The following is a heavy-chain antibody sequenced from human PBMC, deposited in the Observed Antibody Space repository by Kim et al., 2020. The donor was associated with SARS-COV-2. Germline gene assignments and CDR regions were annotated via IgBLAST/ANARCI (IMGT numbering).Heavy chain of an antibody. V-gene: IGHV3-21*01. J-gene: IGHJ6*02. CDR3: ARSIWQQLSDYYYYYGMDV. Sequence: GGSLRLSCAASGFTFSSYSMNWVRQAPGKGLEWVSSISSSSSYIYYADSVKGRFTISRDNAKNSLYLQMNSLRAEDTAVYYCARSIWQQLSDYYYYYGMDVWGQGTTVTVSS. D-gene: IGHD6-13*01. CDR1: GFTFSSYS. CDR2: ISSSSSYI.